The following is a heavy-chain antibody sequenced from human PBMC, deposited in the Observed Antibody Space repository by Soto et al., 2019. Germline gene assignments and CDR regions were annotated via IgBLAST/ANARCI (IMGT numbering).Heavy chain of an antibody. D-gene: IGHD3-10*01. CDR3: ARVRQSDYYSSGSEAFDI. Sequence: SETLSLTCTVSGGSISSGGYYWSWIRQHPGKGLEWIGYIYYSGSTYYNPSLKSRVTISVDTSKNQFSLKLSSVTAADTAVYYCARVRQSDYYSSGSEAFDIWGQGTMVTVSS. V-gene: IGHV4-31*03. CDR1: GGSISSGGYY. J-gene: IGHJ3*02. CDR2: IYYSGST.